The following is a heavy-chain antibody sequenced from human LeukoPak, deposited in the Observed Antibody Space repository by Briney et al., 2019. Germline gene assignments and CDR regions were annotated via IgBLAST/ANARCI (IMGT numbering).Heavy chain of an antibody. V-gene: IGHV4-34*01. CDR2: INHSGST. J-gene: IGHJ3*02. CDR1: GGSFSDYY. D-gene: IGHD1/OR15-1a*01. Sequence: SETLSLTCAVYGGSFSDYYWSWIRQPPGKGLEWIGEINHSGSTNYNPSLKSRVTISVDTSKNQFSLKLSSVTAADTAVYYCARRTGPWDAFDIWGQGTMVTVSS. CDR3: ARRTGPWDAFDI.